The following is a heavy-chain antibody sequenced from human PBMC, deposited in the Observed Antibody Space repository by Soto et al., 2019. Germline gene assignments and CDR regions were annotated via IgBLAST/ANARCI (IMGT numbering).Heavy chain of an antibody. CDR1: GYTFTGYY. Sequence: ASVKVSCKASGYTFTGYYMHWVRQAPGQGLEWMGWINPNSGGTNYAQKFQGRVTMTRDTSISTAYMELSRLRSDDTAVYYCARDRISSSSGEDYWGQGTLVTVSS. V-gene: IGHV1-2*02. CDR2: INPNSGGT. D-gene: IGHD6-6*01. J-gene: IGHJ4*02. CDR3: ARDRISSSSGEDY.